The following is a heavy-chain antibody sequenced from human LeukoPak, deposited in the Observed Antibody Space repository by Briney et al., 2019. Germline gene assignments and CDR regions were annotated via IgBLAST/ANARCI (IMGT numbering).Heavy chain of an antibody. D-gene: IGHD2/OR15-2a*01. V-gene: IGHV3-48*03. CDR3: ARDGPRISSTDYYYGMDV. CDR2: ISSSGSTI. CDR1: GFTFSSYE. Sequence: PGGSLRLSCAASGFTFSSYEMNWVRQAPGKGLEWVSYISSSGSTIYYADSVKGRFTISRDNARNSLYLQMNSLRAEDTAVYYCARDGPRISSTDYYYGMDVWGKGTTVTVSS. J-gene: IGHJ6*04.